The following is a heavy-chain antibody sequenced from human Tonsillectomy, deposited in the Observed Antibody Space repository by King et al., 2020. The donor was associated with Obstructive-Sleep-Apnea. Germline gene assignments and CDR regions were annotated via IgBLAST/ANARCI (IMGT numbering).Heavy chain of an antibody. Sequence: VQLVESGGGVVQPGRSLRLSCAASGFSFSTYAMHWVRQAPGKGLEWVAVISYDGSDKYYADSVKGRFTLSRDNSKNTLNLQMTSLRAEDTAVYYCARVGLGSSWYAPAAFDIWGQGTMVTVSS. CDR3: ARVGLGSSWYAPAAFDI. V-gene: IGHV3-30*04. CDR2: ISYDGSDK. D-gene: IGHD6-13*01. CDR1: GFSFSTYA. J-gene: IGHJ3*02.